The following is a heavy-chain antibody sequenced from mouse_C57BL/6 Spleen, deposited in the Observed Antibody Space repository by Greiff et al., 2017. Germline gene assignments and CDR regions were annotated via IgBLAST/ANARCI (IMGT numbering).Heavy chain of an antibody. CDR1: GYTFTDHT. CDR3: ARVIYNGDYGYFDY. D-gene: IGHD2-3*01. Sequence: QVQLQQSDAELVKPGASVKISCKVSGYTFTDHTIHWMKQRPEQGLEWIGYIYPRDGSTKYNEKFKGKATLTADKSSSTAYMQLNSLTSGDSAVYLCARVIYNGDYGYFDYWGQGTTLTVSS. J-gene: IGHJ2*01. V-gene: IGHV1-78*01. CDR2: IYPRDGST.